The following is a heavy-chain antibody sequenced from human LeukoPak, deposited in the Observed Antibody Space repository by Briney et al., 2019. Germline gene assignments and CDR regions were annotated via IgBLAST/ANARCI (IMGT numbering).Heavy chain of an antibody. CDR1: GFTFSSYG. V-gene: IGHV3-33*01. CDR2: IWYDGSNK. D-gene: IGHD6-6*01. CDR3: ASEPYSSSSGLWYYYYGMDV. Sequence: PGGSLRLSCAASGFTFSSYGMHWVRQAPGKGLEWVAVIWYDGSNKYYADSVKGRFTISRDNSKNTLYLQMNSLRAEDTAVYCCASEPYSSSSGLWYYYYGMDVWGQGTTVTVSS. J-gene: IGHJ6*02.